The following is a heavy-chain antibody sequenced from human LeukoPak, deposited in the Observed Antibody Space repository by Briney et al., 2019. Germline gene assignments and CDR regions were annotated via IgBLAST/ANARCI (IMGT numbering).Heavy chain of an antibody. D-gene: IGHD3-10*01. Sequence: GGSLRLSCAASGFTFSDYYMSWIRQAPGKGLEWVSYISSSGSTIYYADSVRARFTISRDNAKNSLYLQMNSLRAEDTAVYYCAKDRPVYGSGLDYWGQGTLVTVSS. CDR2: ISSSGSTI. CDR3: AKDRPVYGSGLDY. CDR1: GFTFSDYY. V-gene: IGHV3-11*04. J-gene: IGHJ4*02.